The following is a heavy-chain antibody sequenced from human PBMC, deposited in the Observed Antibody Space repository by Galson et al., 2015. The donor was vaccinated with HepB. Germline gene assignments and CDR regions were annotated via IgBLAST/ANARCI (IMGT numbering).Heavy chain of an antibody. D-gene: IGHD6-19*01. Sequence: ETLSLTCTVSGGSISSYYWSWIRQPPGKGLEWIGYIYYTGSTNYNPSLKSRVTISVDTSKNQFSLKLSSVTAADTAVYYCASSSGWYRGSYPILGYWGQGTLVTVSS. V-gene: IGHV4-59*01. CDR1: GGSISSYY. CDR2: IYYTGST. CDR3: ASSSGWYRGSYPILGY. J-gene: IGHJ4*02.